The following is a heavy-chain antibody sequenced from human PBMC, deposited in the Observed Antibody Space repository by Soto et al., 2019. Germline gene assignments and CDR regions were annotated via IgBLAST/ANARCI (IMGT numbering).Heavy chain of an antibody. J-gene: IGHJ4*02. D-gene: IGHD5-18*01. CDR1: GYTFTGYY. CDR2: INPNSGGT. CDR3: ARESDLGYSYGYALYY. Sequence: GASVKVSCKASGYTFTGYYMHWVRQAPGQGLEWMGWINPNSGGTNYAQKFQGWVTMTRDTSISTAYMELSRLRSDDTAVYYCARESDLGYSYGYALYYWGQGTLVTVSS. V-gene: IGHV1-2*04.